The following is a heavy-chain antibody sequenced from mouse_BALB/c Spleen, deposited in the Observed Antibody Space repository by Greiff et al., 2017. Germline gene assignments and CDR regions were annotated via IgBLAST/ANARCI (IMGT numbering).Heavy chain of an antibody. CDR3: ARDGATATLFAY. V-gene: IGHV5-9-4*01. Sequence: EVQGVESGGGLVKPGGSLKLSCAASGFTFSSYAMSWVRQSPEKRLEWVAEISSGGSYTYYPDTVTGRFTISRDNAKNTLYLEMSSLRSEDTAMYYCARDGATATLFAYWGQGTLVTVSA. CDR1: GFTFSSYA. CDR2: ISSGGSYT. J-gene: IGHJ3*01. D-gene: IGHD1-2*01.